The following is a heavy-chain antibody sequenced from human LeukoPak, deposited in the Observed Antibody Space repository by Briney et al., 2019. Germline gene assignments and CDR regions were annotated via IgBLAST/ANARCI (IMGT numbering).Heavy chain of an antibody. CDR3: ARGEVAQPYYFDY. Sequence: GGSLRLSCAASGFTLSSYEMNWVRQAPGKGLEWVSYISSSGSSIYYADSVKGRFTISRDNAKNSLYLQMNSLRAEDTAVYYCARGEVAQPYYFDYWGQGTLVTVSS. D-gene: IGHD1-14*01. V-gene: IGHV3-48*03. CDR2: ISSSGSSI. CDR1: GFTLSSYE. J-gene: IGHJ4*02.